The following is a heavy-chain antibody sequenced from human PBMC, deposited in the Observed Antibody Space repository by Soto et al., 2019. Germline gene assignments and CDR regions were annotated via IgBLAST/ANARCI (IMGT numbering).Heavy chain of an antibody. CDR2: IRSKAYGGTT. V-gene: IGHV3-49*03. CDR1: GFTFGDYA. D-gene: IGHD1-7*01. Sequence: GGSLRLSCTASGFTFGDYAMSWFRQAPGKGLEWVGFIRSKAYGGTTEYAASVKGRFTISRDDSKSIAYLQMNSLKTEDTAVYYCTRDNRAGTTGIGPHDAFDIWGQGTMVTVSS. J-gene: IGHJ3*02. CDR3: TRDNRAGTTGIGPHDAFDI.